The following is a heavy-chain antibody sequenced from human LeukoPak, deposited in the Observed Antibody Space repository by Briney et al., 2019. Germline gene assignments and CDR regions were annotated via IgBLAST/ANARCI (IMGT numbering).Heavy chain of an antibody. V-gene: IGHV1-18*01. CDR1: GYTFTSYG. CDR3: ARDSDSSGWYRPFSHYGMDV. CDR2: ISAYNGNT. D-gene: IGHD6-19*01. Sequence: ASVKVSCKASGYTFTSYGISWVRQAPGQGLEWMGWISAYNGNTNYAQKLQGRVTMTTDTSTSTAYMELRSLRSDDTAAYYCARDSDSSGWYRPFSHYGMDVWGQGTTVTVSS. J-gene: IGHJ6*02.